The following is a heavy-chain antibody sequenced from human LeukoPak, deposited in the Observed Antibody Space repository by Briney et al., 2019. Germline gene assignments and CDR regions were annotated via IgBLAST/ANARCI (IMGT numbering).Heavy chain of an antibody. CDR2: FDPEDGET. CDR1: GYTLTELS. J-gene: IGHJ4*02. D-gene: IGHD4-23*01. CDR3: ARGLDDYGGNSYFDY. V-gene: IGHV1-24*01. Sequence: ASVKVSCKVSGYTLTELSMHWVRQAPGKGLEWMGGFDPEDGETIYAQKFQGRVTMTRDTSTSTVYMELSSLRSEDTAVYYCARGLDDYGGNSYFDYWGQGTLVTVSS.